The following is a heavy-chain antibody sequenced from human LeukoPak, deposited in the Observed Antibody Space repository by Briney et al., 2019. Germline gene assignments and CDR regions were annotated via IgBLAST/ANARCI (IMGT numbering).Heavy chain of an antibody. V-gene: IGHV4-34*01. CDR2: INHSGST. D-gene: IGHD2-2*01. Sequence: TSETLSLTCAVYGGSFSGYYWSWIRQPPGKGLEWIGEINHSGSTNYNPSLKSRVTISVDTSKNQFSLKLSSVTAADTAVYYCARILPYCGSTSCSKKTRKYNWFDPWGQGTLVTVSS. J-gene: IGHJ5*02. CDR3: ARILPYCGSTSCSKKTRKYNWFDP. CDR1: GGSFSGYY.